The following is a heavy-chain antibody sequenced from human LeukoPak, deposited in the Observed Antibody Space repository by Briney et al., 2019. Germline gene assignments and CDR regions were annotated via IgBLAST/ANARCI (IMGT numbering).Heavy chain of an antibody. CDR2: ISSSGSTI. J-gene: IGHJ6*02. CDR3: ARDLQSGYYYYYYYGMDV. D-gene: IGHD3-22*01. V-gene: IGHV3-48*03. Sequence: GGSLRLSCAASGFTFSSYEMNWVRQAPGKGLEWVSYISSSGSTIYYADSVKGRFTISRDNAKNSLYLQMNSLRAEDTAVYYCARDLQSGYYYYYYYGMDVWGQGTTVTVSS. CDR1: GFTFSSYE.